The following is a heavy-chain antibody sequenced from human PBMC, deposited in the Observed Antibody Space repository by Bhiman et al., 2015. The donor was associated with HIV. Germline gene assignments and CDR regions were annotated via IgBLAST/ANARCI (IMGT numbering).Heavy chain of an antibody. CDR2: IKQDGSET. CDR1: GFTFSNYW. CDR3: VRDSGYSPGWTEAFDV. Sequence: EVQVVESGGGLVQPGGSLRLSCEASGFTFSNYWMHWVRQAPGRGLEWVATIKQDGSETFYVDSVKGRFAIFRDNAKHSSYLQMTSLSAEDTAIYYCVRDSGYSPGWTEAFDVWGQGTMVTVSS. V-gene: IGHV3-7*05. D-gene: IGHD1-1*01. J-gene: IGHJ3*01.